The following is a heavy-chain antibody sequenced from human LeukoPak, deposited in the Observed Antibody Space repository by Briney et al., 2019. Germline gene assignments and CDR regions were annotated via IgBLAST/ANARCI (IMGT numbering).Heavy chain of an antibody. CDR3: ARGPYYYGSGSYYNVDY. CDR2: IIPIFGTA. V-gene: IGHV1-69*13. D-gene: IGHD3-10*01. Sequence: SVKVSCKASGGTFSSYAISWVRQAPGQGLEWMGGIIPIFGTANYAQKFQGRVTITADESTSTAYMELSSLRSEDTAVYYCARGPYYYGSGSYYNVDYWGQGTLVTVSS. J-gene: IGHJ4*02. CDR1: GGTFSSYA.